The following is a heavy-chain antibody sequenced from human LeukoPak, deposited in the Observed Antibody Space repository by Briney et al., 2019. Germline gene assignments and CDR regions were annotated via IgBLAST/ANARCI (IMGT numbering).Heavy chain of an antibody. J-gene: IGHJ5*02. Sequence: ASVKVSCKASGYTFTSYGISWVRQAPGQRLEWMGWISAYNGNTNYAQKLQGRVTMTTDTSTSTAYMELRSLRSDDTAVYYCARAPRAVAGPYNWFDPWGQGTLVTVSS. D-gene: IGHD6-19*01. CDR3: ARAPRAVAGPYNWFDP. V-gene: IGHV1-18*01. CDR1: GYTFTSYG. CDR2: ISAYNGNT.